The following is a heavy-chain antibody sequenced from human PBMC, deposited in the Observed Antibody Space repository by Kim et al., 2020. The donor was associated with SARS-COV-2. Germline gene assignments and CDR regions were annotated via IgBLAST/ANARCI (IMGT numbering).Heavy chain of an antibody. J-gene: IGHJ4*02. CDR3: ARDSEDILTGYSTFDY. CDR2: IYHSGST. V-gene: IGHV4-4*02. D-gene: IGHD3-9*01. CDR1: GGSISSSNW. Sequence: SETLSLTCAVSGGSISSSNWWSWVRQPPGKGLEWIGEIYHSGSTNYNPSLKSRVTISVDKSKNQFSLKLSSVTAADTAVYYCARDSEDILTGYSTFDYWGQGTLVTVSS.